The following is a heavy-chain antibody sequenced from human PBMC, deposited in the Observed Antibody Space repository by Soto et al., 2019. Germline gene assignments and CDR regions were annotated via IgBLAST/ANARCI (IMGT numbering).Heavy chain of an antibody. D-gene: IGHD2-2*02. CDR2: INWDDDK. V-gene: IGHV2-70*01. Sequence: PTLVNPTQTLTLTCTFSGFSLSTSGMSVSWIRQPPGKALEWLALINWDDDKYYSTSLKTRLTISKDTSKNQVVLTMTNMDPVDTATYYCARIRTGYCSSTSCYINAFDIWGQGTMVTVS. CDR1: GFSLSTSGMS. CDR3: ARIRTGYCSSTSCYINAFDI. J-gene: IGHJ3*02.